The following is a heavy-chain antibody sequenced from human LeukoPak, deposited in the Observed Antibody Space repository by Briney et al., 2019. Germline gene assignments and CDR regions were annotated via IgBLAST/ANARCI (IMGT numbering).Heavy chain of an antibody. D-gene: IGHD3-10*01. Sequence: GGSLRLSCAASGFTISDYAMSWVRQAPGKGLEWVSGISGSGGSTYYADSVKGRFTLSRDNSKTTLFLQLNSLRAEDTAVFYCARDSTYYYDSGSSGPHYFDFWGQGTLVTVSS. J-gene: IGHJ4*02. V-gene: IGHV3-23*01. CDR3: ARDSTYYYDSGSSGPHYFDF. CDR1: GFTISDYA. CDR2: ISGSGGST.